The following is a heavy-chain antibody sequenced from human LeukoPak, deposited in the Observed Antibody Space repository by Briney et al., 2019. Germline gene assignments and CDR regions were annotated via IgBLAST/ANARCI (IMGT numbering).Heavy chain of an antibody. D-gene: IGHD1-26*01. CDR2: TYYRSKWYF. V-gene: IGHV6-1*01. J-gene: IGHJ3*01. CDR3: ARGAVWDPGAFDV. Sequence: SQTLSLTCAISGDSVSSNNAAWNWIRQSPSRGLEWLGRTYYRSKWYFDYAVSVKSRITINPDTSKNQFSLQLNSVTPEDTAVYFCARGAVWDPGAFDVWGQGTMVTVSS. CDR1: GDSVSSNNAA.